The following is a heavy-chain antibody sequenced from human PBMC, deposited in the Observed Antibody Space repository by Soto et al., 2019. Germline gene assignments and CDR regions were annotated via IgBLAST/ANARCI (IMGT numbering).Heavy chain of an antibody. D-gene: IGHD6-6*01. V-gene: IGHV3-15*01. CDR1: GFTFSNAW. CDR3: TTGTEYSSRWVYYYYMDV. CDR2: IKSKTDGGTT. Sequence: GGSLRLSCAASGFTFSNAWMSWVRQAPGKGLEWVGRIKSKTDGGTTDYAAPVKGRFTISRDDSKNTLYLQMNSLKTEDTAVYYCTTGTEYSSRWVYYYYMDVWGKGTTVTVSS. J-gene: IGHJ6*03.